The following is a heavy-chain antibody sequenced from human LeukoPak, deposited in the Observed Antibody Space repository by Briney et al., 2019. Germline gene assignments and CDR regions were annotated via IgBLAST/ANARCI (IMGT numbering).Heavy chain of an antibody. Sequence: GGSLRLSCAASGFIYDDFGMSWVRQAPGKGLEWVSGISLNGGSTGYADSVKGRFTISRDNAKNSLYLQMNSLRADDTALYYCARVFTIIPGYYYFDYWGQGTLVTVSS. CDR3: ARVFTIIPGYYYFDY. D-gene: IGHD5/OR15-5a*01. CDR2: ISLNGGST. CDR1: GFIYDDFG. V-gene: IGHV3-20*04. J-gene: IGHJ4*02.